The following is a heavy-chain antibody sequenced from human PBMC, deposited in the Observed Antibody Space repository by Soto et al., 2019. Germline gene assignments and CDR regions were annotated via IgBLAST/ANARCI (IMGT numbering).Heavy chain of an antibody. CDR2: INHRGST. V-gene: IGHV4-34*01. CDR1: GGSFSGYY. D-gene: IGHD1-26*01. CDR3: ARGVYSGSYYDYYYGMDV. J-gene: IGHJ6*02. Sequence: SEALSLTCSVYGGSFSGYYWSWIRQPSGKWLEGIGEINHRGSTNYNPSLNNRVTILVDTSNNQFSLKLSSVTAADTAVYYCARGVYSGSYYDYYYGMDVWGQGTTVTVSS.